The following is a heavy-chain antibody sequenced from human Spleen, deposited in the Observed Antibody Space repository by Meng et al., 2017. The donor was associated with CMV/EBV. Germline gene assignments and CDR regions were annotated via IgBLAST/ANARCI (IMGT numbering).Heavy chain of an antibody. V-gene: IGHV3-23*01. CDR3: AKDQRQWLVGVFDY. J-gene: IGHJ4*02. CDR2: ISGGGRT. CDR1: GLTFSTYA. Sequence: AVSGLTFSTYAMSWVRQAPGKGLEWVSGISGGGRTYYADSVKGRFTIFRDNSQNTLYLQMNSLRAEDTAVYYCAKDQRQWLVGVFDYWGQGTLVTVSS. D-gene: IGHD6-19*01.